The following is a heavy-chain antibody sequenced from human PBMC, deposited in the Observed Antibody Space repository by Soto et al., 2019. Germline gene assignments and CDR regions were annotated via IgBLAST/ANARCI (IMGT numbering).Heavy chain of an antibody. CDR3: ARKDYYGSGCYYFDY. Sequence: QVPLVQSGAELKNPGASVKVSCNASGYIFTNYPIHWVRQAPGQRLEWMGWINAANGDTGYSQNFQGRVTFTRDTSASTVYMEMSSLTSEDTAIYYCARKDYYGSGCYYFDYWGQGTLVTVSS. J-gene: IGHJ4*02. CDR1: GYIFTNYP. CDR2: INAANGDT. D-gene: IGHD3-10*01. V-gene: IGHV1-3*01.